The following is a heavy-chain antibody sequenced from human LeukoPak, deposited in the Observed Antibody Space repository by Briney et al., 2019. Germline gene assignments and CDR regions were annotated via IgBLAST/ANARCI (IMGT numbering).Heavy chain of an antibody. D-gene: IGHD3-10*01. Sequence: GASVKVSCKASGYTFTSYDINWVRQATGQGLEWMGWMNPNSGNTGYARKFQGRVTITRNTSISTAYMELSSLRSEDTAVYYCARGRMVRGVTKGRYFDYWGQGTLVTVSS. J-gene: IGHJ4*02. CDR1: GYTFTSYD. CDR3: ARGRMVRGVTKGRYFDY. CDR2: MNPNSGNT. V-gene: IGHV1-8*01.